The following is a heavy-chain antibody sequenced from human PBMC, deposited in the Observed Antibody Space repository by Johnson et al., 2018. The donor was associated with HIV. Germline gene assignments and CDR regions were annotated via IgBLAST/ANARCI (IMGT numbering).Heavy chain of an antibody. CDR1: GFMFDDYG. CDR3: ARGELTRAFYI. J-gene: IGHJ3*02. V-gene: IGHV3-30*03. Sequence: QVQLVESGGGVVRPGGSLRLSCTASGFMFDDYGMNWVRQAPGKGLEWVAFISYDGSDKDNADSVRGRFTISRDNSKNTLYLQMNSLRAEDTAVYYCARGELTRAFYIWGQGTMVTVSS. D-gene: IGHD1-26*01. CDR2: ISYDGSDK.